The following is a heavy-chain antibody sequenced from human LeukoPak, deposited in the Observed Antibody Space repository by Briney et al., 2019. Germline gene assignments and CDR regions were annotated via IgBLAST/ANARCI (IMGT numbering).Heavy chain of an antibody. CDR2: IYHSGST. Sequence: PSETLSLTCAVYGGSFSGYYWSWIRQPPGKGLEWIGTIYHSGSTYYNPSLESRVTISVDTSKNQFSLNLSSVTAADTAVYYCAREGYYYDMVDYWGQGTLVTVSS. J-gene: IGHJ4*02. D-gene: IGHD3-22*01. V-gene: IGHV4-34*01. CDR1: GGSFSGYY. CDR3: AREGYYYDMVDY.